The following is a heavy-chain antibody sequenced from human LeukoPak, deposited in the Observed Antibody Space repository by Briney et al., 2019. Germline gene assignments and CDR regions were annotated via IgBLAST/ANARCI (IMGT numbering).Heavy chain of an antibody. Sequence: GGSLRLSCTASGFTFDTYDMSWVRQAPGKGLEWVATIIAGGRGATYYADSVKGRFTISRDSSKNTLYLQMNSLRAEDTAVYYCARDLAFYLDYWGQGTLVTVSS. J-gene: IGHJ4*02. CDR2: IIAGGRGAT. V-gene: IGHV3-23*01. D-gene: IGHD3-16*01. CDR3: ARDLAFYLDY. CDR1: GFTFDTYD.